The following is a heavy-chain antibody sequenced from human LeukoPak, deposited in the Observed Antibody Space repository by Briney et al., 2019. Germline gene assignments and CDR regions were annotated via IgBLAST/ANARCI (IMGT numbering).Heavy chain of an antibody. J-gene: IGHJ4*02. CDR2: IFYSGST. D-gene: IGHD3-22*01. CDR1: GGSLSSYY. CDR3: ARGRYYDSSASFDF. V-gene: IGHV4-59*01. Sequence: SSETLSLTCTVSGGSLSSYYWNWIRQSPGMGLEWIGNIFYSGSTNYNPSLKSRGTISVDTSKNQFSLRLSSVTAVDTAVYYCARGRYYDSSASFDFWGQGILVTVSS.